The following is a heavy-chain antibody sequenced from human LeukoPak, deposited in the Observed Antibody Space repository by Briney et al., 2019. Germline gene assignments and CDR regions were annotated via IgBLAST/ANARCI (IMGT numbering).Heavy chain of an antibody. CDR1: GFTFGSYG. D-gene: IGHD3-10*01. CDR2: ISYDGSNK. J-gene: IGHJ6*02. Sequence: GGSLRLSCAASGFTFGSYGMHWVRQAPGKGLEWVAVISYDGSNKYYADSVKGRFTISRDNSKNTLYLQMNSLRAEDTAVYYCAKDWYYGSGSYGMDVWGQGTTVTVSS. CDR3: AKDWYYGSGSYGMDV. V-gene: IGHV3-30*18.